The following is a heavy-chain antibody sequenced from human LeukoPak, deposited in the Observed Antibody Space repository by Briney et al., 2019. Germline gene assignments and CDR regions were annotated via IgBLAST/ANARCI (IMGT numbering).Heavy chain of an antibody. CDR2: ISGSGGST. CDR3: AKDSGGIVGATFDY. J-gene: IGHJ4*02. CDR1: GFTFSGYG. V-gene: IGHV3-23*01. Sequence: GGSLRLSCAASGFTFSGYGMSWVRQAPGKGLEWVSGISGSGGSTYYADSVKGRFTISRDNSKNTLYLKMNSLRAEDTAVYYCAKDSGGIVGATFDYWGQGTLVTVSS. D-gene: IGHD1-26*01.